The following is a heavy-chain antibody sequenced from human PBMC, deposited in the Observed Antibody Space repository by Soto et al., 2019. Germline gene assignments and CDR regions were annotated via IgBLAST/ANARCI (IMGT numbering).Heavy chain of an antibody. CDR3: ARGDDFWSGYFDY. J-gene: IGHJ4*02. CDR2: IYHSGST. CDR1: GGSISSSNW. D-gene: IGHD3-3*01. V-gene: IGHV4-4*02. Sequence: SETLSLTCAVSGGSISSSNWWSWVRQPPGKGLEWIGEIYHSGSTNYNPSLKSRVTISVDKSKNQFSLKLSSVTAADTAVYYCARGDDFWSGYFDYWGQGTLVTVSS.